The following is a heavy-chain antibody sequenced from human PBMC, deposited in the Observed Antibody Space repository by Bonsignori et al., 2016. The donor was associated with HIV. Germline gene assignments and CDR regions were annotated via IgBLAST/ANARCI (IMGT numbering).Heavy chain of an antibody. CDR3: AKNGNAILGVPDINYGWDV. CDR2: INHSGST. D-gene: IGHD3-3*01. Sequence: QVQLQQWGAGLLKPSETLSLTCAVYGGSFSGDYWSWIRQSPGKGLEWIGEINHSGSTNYIPSLRSRVTISIDTSKKQFSLNLRSVTAADTAVYYCAKNGNAILGVPDINYGWDVWGQGTTVIVS. J-gene: IGHJ6*02. V-gene: IGHV4-34*01. CDR1: GGSFSGDY.